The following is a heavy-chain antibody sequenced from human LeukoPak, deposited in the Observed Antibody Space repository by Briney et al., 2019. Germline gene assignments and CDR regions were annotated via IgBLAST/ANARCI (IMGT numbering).Heavy chain of an antibody. CDR2: INPNSGGT. CDR1: GYTFTGYY. V-gene: IGHV1-2*02. D-gene: IGHD3-10*01. CDR3: ARVTADGSGSYSLYYWYFDL. J-gene: IGHJ2*01. Sequence: ASVKVSCKASGYTFTGYYMHWVRQAPGQGLEWMGWINPNSGGTNYAQKFQGRVTMTRDTSISTAYMELSRLRSDDTAVYYCARVTADGSGSYSLYYWYFDLWGRGTLVTVSS.